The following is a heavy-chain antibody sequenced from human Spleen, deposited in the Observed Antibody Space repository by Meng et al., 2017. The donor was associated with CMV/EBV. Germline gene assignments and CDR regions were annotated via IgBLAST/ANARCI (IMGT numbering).Heavy chain of an antibody. CDR3: AKSRNGYGGEDH. D-gene: IGHD5-12*01. Sequence: GESLKISCAASGFTFSDHYMDWVRQAPGKGLEWVSTISDSGGNTYYPDSVKGRFTISRDNSNKTVYLQMNRLRAEDTAIYYCAKSRNGYGGEDHWGQGMLVTVSS. V-gene: IGHV3-23*01. CDR2: ISDSGGNT. CDR1: GFTFSDHY. J-gene: IGHJ4*02.